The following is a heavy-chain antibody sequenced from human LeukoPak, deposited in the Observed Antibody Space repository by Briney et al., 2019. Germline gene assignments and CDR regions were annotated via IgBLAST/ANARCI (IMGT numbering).Heavy chain of an antibody. CDR2: IKQDGNEK. CDR3: ARGGDIVIMMYGWGLDS. J-gene: IGHJ4*02. Sequence: GGSLRLSCAASGFTFNSYWMSWVRQAPGKGLEGVAHIKQDGNEKYYADSVKGRFTISRDNAMKSLDLQMTSLSAEDTAVYYCARGGDIVIMMYGWGLDSWGQGTPVAVSS. CDR1: GFTFNSYW. V-gene: IGHV3-7*01. D-gene: IGHD2-8*01.